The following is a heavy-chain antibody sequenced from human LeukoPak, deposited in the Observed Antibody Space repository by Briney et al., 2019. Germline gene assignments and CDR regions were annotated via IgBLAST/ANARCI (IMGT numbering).Heavy chain of an antibody. D-gene: IGHD3-22*01. CDR1: GFTFSSYA. CDR3: ARDGRGPGYYYDSSGYYGPGY. Sequence: GGSLRLSCAASGFTFSSYAMHWVRQAPGKGLEWVAVISYDGSNKYYADSVKGRFTISRDNSKNTLYLQMNSLRAEDTAVYYCARDGRGPGYYYDSSGYYGPGYWGQGTLVTVSS. CDR2: ISYDGSNK. V-gene: IGHV3-30-3*01. J-gene: IGHJ4*02.